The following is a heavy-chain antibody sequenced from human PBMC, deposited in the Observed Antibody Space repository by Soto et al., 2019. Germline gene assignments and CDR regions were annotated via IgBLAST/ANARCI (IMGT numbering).Heavy chain of an antibody. Sequence: SLRLSCAASGFTFSSYSMNWVRQAPGKGLEWVSSISSSSSYIYYADSVKGRFTISRDNAKNSLYLQMNSLRAEDTAVYYCARVRSGSYYADYWGQGTLVTVSS. CDR1: GFTFSSYS. D-gene: IGHD1-26*01. CDR2: ISSSSSYI. V-gene: IGHV3-21*01. J-gene: IGHJ4*02. CDR3: ARVRSGSYYADY.